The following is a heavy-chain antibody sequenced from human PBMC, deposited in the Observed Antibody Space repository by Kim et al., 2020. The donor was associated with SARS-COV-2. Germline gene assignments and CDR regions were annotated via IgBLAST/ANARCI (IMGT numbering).Heavy chain of an antibody. Sequence: GESLKISCKGSGHSFTSYWIGWVRQMPGKGLEWMGIIYPGDSDTRYSPSFQGQVTISADKSISTAYLQWSSLKASDTAMYYCARQEGGIAAAGTDWFDPWGQGTLVTVSS. D-gene: IGHD6-13*01. CDR3: ARQEGGIAAAGTDWFDP. J-gene: IGHJ5*02. V-gene: IGHV5-51*01. CDR2: IYPGDSDT. CDR1: GHSFTSYW.